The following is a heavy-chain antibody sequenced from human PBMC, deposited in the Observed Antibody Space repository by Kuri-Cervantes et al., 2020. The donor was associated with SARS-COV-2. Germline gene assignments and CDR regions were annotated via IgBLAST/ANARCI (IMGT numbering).Heavy chain of an antibody. Sequence: SVKVSCKASGGTFSSYAISWVRQAPGQGLEWMGGIIPIFGTANYAQKFQGRVTITADESTSTAYMELSSLRSEDTAVYYCARSGWSKKHGYYYYYGMDVWAKGPRSPSP. CDR3: ARSGWSKKHGYYYYYGMDV. CDR2: IIPIFGTA. D-gene: IGHD2-15*01. V-gene: IGHV1-69*13. J-gene: IGHJ6*02. CDR1: GGTFSSYA.